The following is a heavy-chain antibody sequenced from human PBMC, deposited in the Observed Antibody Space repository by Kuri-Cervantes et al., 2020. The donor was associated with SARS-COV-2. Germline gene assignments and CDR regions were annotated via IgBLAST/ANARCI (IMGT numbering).Heavy chain of an antibody. J-gene: IGHJ5*02. V-gene: IGHV3-23*01. D-gene: IGHD5-12*01. CDR3: AKLVDYSP. Sequence: GESLKISCAASGFTFSSHAMTWVRQAPGKGLEWVSTISATGTGKYYADSVKGRFTISRDNSKNTLYLQMNSLRGEDTAVYYCAKLVDYSPWGQGTLVTVSS. CDR2: ISATGTGK. CDR1: GFTFSSHA.